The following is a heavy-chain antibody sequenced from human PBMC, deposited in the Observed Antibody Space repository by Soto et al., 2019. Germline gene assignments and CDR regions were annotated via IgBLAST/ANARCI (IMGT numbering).Heavy chain of an antibody. CDR1: GFTFRKAS. CDR2: IKIKTDGLAT. D-gene: IGHD3-3*01. V-gene: IGHV3-15*01. Sequence: PGGSRRLSWAASGFTFRKASMSGVRKAPGKGLEWVGRIKIKTDGLATDYAAPVQVRFTISRDDSKNTLYLQMNSLNTEDTDVYYCTTDREYYDFWSGTEQYYYYGMDVWGQGTTVTVSS. CDR3: TTDREYYDFWSGTEQYYYYGMDV. J-gene: IGHJ6*02.